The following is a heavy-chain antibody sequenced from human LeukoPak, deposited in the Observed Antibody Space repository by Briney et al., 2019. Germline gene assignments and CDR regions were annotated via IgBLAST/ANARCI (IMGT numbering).Heavy chain of an antibody. Sequence: SSETLSLTCTVSGGSISSSSYYWSWIRQPPGKGLEWIGEINHSGSTNYNPSLKSRVTISVDTSKNQFSLKLSSVTAADTAVYYCARLPYYYDSSGYYYFSFDYWGQGTLVTVSS. CDR3: ARLPYYYDSSGYYYFSFDY. D-gene: IGHD3-22*01. CDR2: INHSGST. J-gene: IGHJ4*02. CDR1: GGSISSSSYY. V-gene: IGHV4-39*07.